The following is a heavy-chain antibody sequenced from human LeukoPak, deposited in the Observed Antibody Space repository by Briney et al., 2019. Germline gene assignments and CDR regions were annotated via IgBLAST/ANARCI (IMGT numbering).Heavy chain of an antibody. Sequence: ASVKVSCKVSGYTLTELSMHWVRQAPGKGLEWMGGYDPEDGETIYAQKFQGRVTMTEDTSTDTAYTELSSLRSEDTAVYYCGTLSNWNHGDYWGQGTLVTVSS. V-gene: IGHV1-24*01. CDR1: GYTLTELS. D-gene: IGHD1-14*01. CDR3: GTLSNWNHGDY. J-gene: IGHJ4*02. CDR2: YDPEDGET.